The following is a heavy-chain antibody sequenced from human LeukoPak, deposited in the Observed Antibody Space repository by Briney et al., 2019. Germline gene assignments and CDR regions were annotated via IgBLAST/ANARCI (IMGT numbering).Heavy chain of an antibody. V-gene: IGHV3-23*01. CDR3: AKGDKYYDILTGYYSSYYFDY. D-gene: IGHD3-9*01. CDR2: ISGSGGSI. Sequence: GGSLRLSCAASGFTFSSYAMSWVRQAPGKGLEWVSAISGSGGSIYYADSVKGRFTISRDNSKNTLYLQMNSLRAEDTAVYYCAKGDKYYDILTGYYSSYYFDYWGQGTLVTVSS. J-gene: IGHJ4*02. CDR1: GFTFSSYA.